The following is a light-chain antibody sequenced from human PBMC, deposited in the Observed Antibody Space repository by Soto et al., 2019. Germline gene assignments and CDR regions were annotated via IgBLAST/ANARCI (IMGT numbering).Light chain of an antibody. V-gene: IGKV3-11*01. CDR1: QSVSSD. CDR2: DAS. Sequence: EIVLTQSPATLSLSPGERVTLSCRASQSVSSDLVWLQQKPGQAPRLLIYDASNRATGIPARFSGSGSGTDFTLTISSLEPEDFAVYYCLQRSKWPPTFGQGTRLEIK. CDR3: LQRSKWPPT. J-gene: IGKJ5*01.